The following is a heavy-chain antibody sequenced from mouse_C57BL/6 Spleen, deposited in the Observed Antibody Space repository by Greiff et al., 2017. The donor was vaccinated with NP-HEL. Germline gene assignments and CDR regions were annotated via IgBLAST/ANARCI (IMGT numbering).Heavy chain of an antibody. CDR1: GYSITSGYY. CDR3: ARRDYDYDEGAWFAY. V-gene: IGHV3-6*01. CDR2: ISYDGSN. J-gene: IGHJ3*01. Sequence: EVQLQESGPGLVKPSQSLSLTCSVTGYSITSGYYWNWIRQFPGNKLEWMGYISYDGSNNYNPSLKNRISITRDTSKNQFFLKLNSVTTEDTATYYCARRDYDYDEGAWFAYWGQGTLVTVSA. D-gene: IGHD2-4*01.